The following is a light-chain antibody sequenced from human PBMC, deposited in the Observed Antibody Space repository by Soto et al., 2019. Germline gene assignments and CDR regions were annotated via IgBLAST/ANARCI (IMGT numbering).Light chain of an antibody. CDR2: GAS. CDR1: QSVTSN. J-gene: IGKJ4*01. Sequence: EIVVTQSPATLSVSPGERATLSCRASQSVTSNLAWYQQKPGQAPRLLIYGASTRATGIPARFSGGGSGRDFTLTISSLHSEDFAVYYCQQYSNWPLTFGGGTKVEIK. CDR3: QQYSNWPLT. V-gene: IGKV3-15*01.